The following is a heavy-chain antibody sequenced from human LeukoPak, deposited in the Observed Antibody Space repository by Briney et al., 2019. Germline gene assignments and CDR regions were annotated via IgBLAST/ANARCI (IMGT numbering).Heavy chain of an antibody. Sequence: SETLSPTCTVSGGSISSYYWSWIRQPAGKGLEWIGRIYTTGSTNNNPSLRSRVTISVDASKNQFSLKLISVTAADTAVYYCARNRNLGGFDYWGQGTLVTVSS. CDR1: GGSISSYY. CDR2: IYTTGST. D-gene: IGHD3-16*01. CDR3: ARNRNLGGFDY. V-gene: IGHV4-4*07. J-gene: IGHJ4*02.